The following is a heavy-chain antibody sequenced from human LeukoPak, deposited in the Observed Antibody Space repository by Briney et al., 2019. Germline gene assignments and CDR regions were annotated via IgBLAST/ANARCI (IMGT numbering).Heavy chain of an antibody. CDR1: GFTFSDYY. D-gene: IGHD3-10*01. CDR2: ISSSGSTI. CDR3: ARVGVLLWFGSWEYGMDV. J-gene: IGHJ6*02. Sequence: PGGSLRLSCAASGFTFSDYYMSWIRQAPGKGLEWVSYISSSGSTIYYADSVKGRFTISRDNAKNSLYLQMNSLRAEDTAVYYCARVGVLLWFGSWEYGMDVWGQGTTVTVSS. V-gene: IGHV3-11*01.